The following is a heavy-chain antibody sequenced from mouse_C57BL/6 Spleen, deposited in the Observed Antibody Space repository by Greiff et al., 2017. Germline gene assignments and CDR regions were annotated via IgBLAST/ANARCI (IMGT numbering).Heavy chain of an antibody. V-gene: IGHV1-81*01. J-gene: IGHJ4*01. CDR1: GYTFTSYG. CDR3: ARLLAYYSNYDYAMDY. Sequence: VQLQQSGAELARPGASVKLSCKASGYTFTSYGISWVKQRTGQGLEWIGEIYPRSGNTYYNEKFKGKATLTADKSSSTAYMELRSLTSEDSAVYFCARLLAYYSNYDYAMDYWGQGTSVTVSS. CDR2: IYPRSGNT. D-gene: IGHD2-5*01.